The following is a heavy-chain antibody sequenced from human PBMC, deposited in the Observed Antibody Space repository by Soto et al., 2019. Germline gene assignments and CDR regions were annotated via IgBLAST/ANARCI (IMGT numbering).Heavy chain of an antibody. D-gene: IGHD3-22*01. Sequence: GGSLRLSCGTSGFTFGNYGMGWVRQAPGKGLYWVSAISGSGGSTYYADSVKGRFTISRDNSKNTLYLQMNSLRAEDTAVYYCAKDLITDPGISFDYWGQGTLVTVSS. CDR3: AKDLITDPGISFDY. CDR1: GFTFGNYG. CDR2: ISGSGGST. V-gene: IGHV3-23*01. J-gene: IGHJ4*02.